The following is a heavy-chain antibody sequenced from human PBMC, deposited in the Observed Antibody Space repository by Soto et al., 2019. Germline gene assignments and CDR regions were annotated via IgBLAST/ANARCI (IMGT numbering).Heavy chain of an antibody. CDR3: ARSSDWNYSLVYYYYYYMDV. D-gene: IGHD1-7*01. CDR2: ISAYNGNT. V-gene: IGHV1-18*01. Sequence: GASVKVSCKASGYTFTSYGISWVRQAPGQGLEWMGWISAYNGNTNYAQKLQGRVTMTTDTSTSTAYMELRSLRSDDTAVYYCARSSDWNYSLVYYYYYYMDVWGKGTTVTGSS. J-gene: IGHJ6*03. CDR1: GYTFTSYG.